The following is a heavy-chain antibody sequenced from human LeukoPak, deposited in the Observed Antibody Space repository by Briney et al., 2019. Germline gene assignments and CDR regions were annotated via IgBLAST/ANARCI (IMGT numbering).Heavy chain of an antibody. CDR3: ATDYGDYEPIDY. CDR2: ISFDGTNK. D-gene: IGHD4-17*01. V-gene: IGHV3-30*04. CDR1: GDPLSHYA. Sequence: PGRSLRLSCTASGDPLSHYAMHWVRQAPGRGLEWVAVISFDGTNKYYGDSVEGRFSVSRDNSKNTLYLQMNSLRPDDTAMYYCATDYGDYEPIDYWGQGTLVTVSS. J-gene: IGHJ4*02.